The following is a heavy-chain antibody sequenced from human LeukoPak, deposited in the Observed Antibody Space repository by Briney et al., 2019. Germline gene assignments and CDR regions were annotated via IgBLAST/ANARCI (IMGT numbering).Heavy chain of an antibody. CDR3: AKHGYSSSFDS. V-gene: IGHV4-59*08. Sequence: SETLSLTCTVSGVSISSYYWSWIRPPPGKGLEWIGYIDDRRSTNKNPSLKSRVTISVDTSKNQVSLKLNSATAADTAVYYCAKHGYSSSFDSWGQGTLVTVSS. D-gene: IGHD6-19*01. CDR1: GVSISSYY. CDR2: IDDRRST. J-gene: IGHJ4*02.